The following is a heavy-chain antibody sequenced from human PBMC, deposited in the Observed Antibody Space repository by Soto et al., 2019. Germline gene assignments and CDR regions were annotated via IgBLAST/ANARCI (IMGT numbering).Heavy chain of an antibody. Sequence: GGSLRLSCAASGFTFSSYAMSWVRQAPGKGLEWVSAISGSGGSTYYADSVKGRFTISRDNSKNTLYLQMNSLRAEDTAVYYCAKGATHKIVVVVAADFDYWGQGTLVTVSS. V-gene: IGHV3-23*01. D-gene: IGHD2-15*01. CDR1: GFTFSSYA. J-gene: IGHJ4*02. CDR2: ISGSGGST. CDR3: AKGATHKIVVVVAADFDY.